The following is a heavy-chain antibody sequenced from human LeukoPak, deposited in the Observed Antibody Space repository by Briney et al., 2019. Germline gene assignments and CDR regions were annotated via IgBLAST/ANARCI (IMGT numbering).Heavy chain of an antibody. CDR2: ISYDGRNK. CDR3: ARDSYDSSGFYPISDY. Sequence: GRSLRLSCAASGFTFSSYAMHWVRQAPGKGLEWVAVISYDGRNKYYADSVKGRFTISRDTSKNTLYLQMNSLRAEDTAVYYCARDSYDSSGFYPISDYWGQGTLVTVSS. D-gene: IGHD3-22*01. J-gene: IGHJ4*02. V-gene: IGHV3-30*04. CDR1: GFTFSSYA.